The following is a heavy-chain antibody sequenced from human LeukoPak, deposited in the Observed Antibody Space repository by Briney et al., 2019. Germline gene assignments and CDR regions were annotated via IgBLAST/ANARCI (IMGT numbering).Heavy chain of an antibody. CDR1: GGSISSYY. CDR2: IYTSGST. V-gene: IGHV4-4*07. D-gene: IGHD1-26*01. Sequence: SETLSLTCTVSGGSISSYYWSWIRQPAGKGLEWIGRIYTSGSTNYNPSLKSRVTMSVDTSKNQFSLKLSSVTAADTAVYYCSGSQAFTYYFDYWGQGTLVTVSS. J-gene: IGHJ4*02. CDR3: SGSQAFTYYFDY.